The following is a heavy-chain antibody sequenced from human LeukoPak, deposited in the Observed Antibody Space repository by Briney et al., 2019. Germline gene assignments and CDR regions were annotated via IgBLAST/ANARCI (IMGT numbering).Heavy chain of an antibody. CDR2: IIPIFGTA. D-gene: IGHD3-16*01. CDR1: GGTFSSYA. Sequence: ASVKVSCKASGGTFSSYAISWVRQAPGRGLEWMGGIIPIFGTANYAQKFQGRVTITTDESTSTAYMELSSLRSEDTAVYYCAGGTGYYFDYWGQGTLVTVSS. V-gene: IGHV1-69*05. CDR3: AGGTGYYFDY. J-gene: IGHJ4*02.